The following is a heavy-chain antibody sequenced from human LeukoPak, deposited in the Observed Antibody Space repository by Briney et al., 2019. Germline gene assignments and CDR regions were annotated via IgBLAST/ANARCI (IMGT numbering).Heavy chain of an antibody. V-gene: IGHV3-23*01. D-gene: IGHD6-13*01. CDR1: GFTFSSYA. Sequence: GGSLRLSCAASGFTFSSYAMSWVRQAPGKGLEWVSAISGNGGSTYYADSVKGRFTISRDNSKNTLYLQMNSLRAEDTAVYYCARDGTAVGINYDYWGQGTLVTVSS. CDR3: ARDGTAVGINYDY. J-gene: IGHJ4*02. CDR2: ISGNGGST.